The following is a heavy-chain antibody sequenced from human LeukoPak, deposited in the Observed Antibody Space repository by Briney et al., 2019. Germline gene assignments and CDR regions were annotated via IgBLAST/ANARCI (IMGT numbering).Heavy chain of an antibody. CDR2: INPNSGGT. CDR1: GYTFTGYY. Sequence: ASVKVSCKASGYTFTGYYMHWVRQAPGQGLEWMGWINPNSGGTNYAQKFQGWVTMTRDTSISTAYMELSSLRSEDTAVYYCARGRPHYYDSSGYYLNYWGQGTLVTVSS. CDR3: ARGRPHYYDSSGYYLNY. J-gene: IGHJ4*02. V-gene: IGHV1-2*04. D-gene: IGHD3-22*01.